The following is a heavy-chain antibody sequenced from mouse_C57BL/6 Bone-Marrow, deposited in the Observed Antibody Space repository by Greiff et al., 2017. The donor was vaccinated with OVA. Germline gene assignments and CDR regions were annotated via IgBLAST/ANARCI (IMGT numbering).Heavy chain of an antibody. CDR3: ARGYDDAY. CDR2: IDPSDSYT. CDR1: GYTFTSYW. D-gene: IGHD2-3*01. V-gene: IGHV1-69*01. J-gene: IGHJ3*01. Sequence: QVQLQQPGAELVMPGASVKLSCKASGYTFTSYWMPWVKQRPGQGLEWIGDIDPSDSYTNYNQKFKGKSTLTVDKSSSTAYMQLSSLTSEDSAVYYCARGYDDAYWGQGTLVTVSA.